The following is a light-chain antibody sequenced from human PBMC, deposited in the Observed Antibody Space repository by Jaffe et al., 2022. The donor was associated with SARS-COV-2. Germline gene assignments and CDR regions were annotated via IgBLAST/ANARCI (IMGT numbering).Light chain of an antibody. Sequence: EIVMTQSPLSLPVTPGEPASISCRSSQSLLHSNGYNYLDWYLQKPGQSPQLLIYLGSDRASGVPDRFSGSGSGTDFTLKISRVEAEDVGVYYCMQALQIPPVTFGQGTRLEIK. J-gene: IGKJ5*01. V-gene: IGKV2-28*01. CDR3: MQALQIPPVT. CDR1: QSLLHSNGYNY. CDR2: LGS.